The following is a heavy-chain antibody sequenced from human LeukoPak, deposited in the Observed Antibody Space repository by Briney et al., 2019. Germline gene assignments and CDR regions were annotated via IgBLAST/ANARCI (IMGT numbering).Heavy chain of an antibody. CDR3: AKYYYESSGYRDYFDS. J-gene: IGHJ4*02. Sequence: SETLSLTCTVSGGSISNYYWSWIRQPPGKGLEWIGYIYYSGSTNYNPSLKSRVTISVDTSKNQFSLKLSSVTAADTAVYYCAKYYYESSGYRDYFDSWGQGTLVTVSS. CDR2: IYYSGST. D-gene: IGHD3-22*01. V-gene: IGHV4-59*12. CDR1: GGSISNYY.